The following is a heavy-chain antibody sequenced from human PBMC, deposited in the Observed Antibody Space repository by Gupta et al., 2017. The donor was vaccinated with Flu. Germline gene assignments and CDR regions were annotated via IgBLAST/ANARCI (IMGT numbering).Heavy chain of an antibody. CDR3: AKAPGDYYGVHVF. Sequence: EVQLLESGGGLVQPGGSLRLSCAASGFTFSSFDMSWVRQAPGKGLEWVSTVSGSGATTYYADSVKGRLAISRDNSRNTVFLQMNSLRAEDTAIYYCAKAPGDYYGVHVFWGHGTLVTVAS. J-gene: IGHJ4*01. D-gene: IGHD3-10*01. CDR2: VSGSGATT. V-gene: IGHV3-23*01. CDR1: GFTFSSFD.